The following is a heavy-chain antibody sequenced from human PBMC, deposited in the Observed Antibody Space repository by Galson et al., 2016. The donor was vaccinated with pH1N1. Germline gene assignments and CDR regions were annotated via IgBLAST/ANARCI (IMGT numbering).Heavy chain of an antibody. Sequence: SETLSLTCSVSGDSLSTYHWNWIRQPPGKGLEWIGEVRYHDDGDRNPSLRSRVTFSIDTSKNQFSLKLYSVTAADTAVYYCARDRRHSYGKDFDPWGQGTLVIVSA. CDR1: GDSLSTYH. D-gene: IGHD3-16*01. J-gene: IGHJ5*02. CDR3: ARDRRHSYGKDFDP. V-gene: IGHV4-59*01. CDR2: VRYHDDG.